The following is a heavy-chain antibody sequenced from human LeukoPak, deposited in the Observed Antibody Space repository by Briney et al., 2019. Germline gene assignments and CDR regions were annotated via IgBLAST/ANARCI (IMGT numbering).Heavy chain of an antibody. CDR3: ARQTSYGYGLDI. Sequence: GSLRLSCAASGFIFSTYSMNWVRQAPGKGLEWVSYITSSSKTIYYADSVKGRFTISRDNAKNSLYLQMNSLRAEDRAVYFCARQTSYGYGLDIWGQGTKLTVSS. J-gene: IGHJ3*02. D-gene: IGHD5-18*01. CDR1: GFIFSTYS. CDR2: ITSSSKTI. V-gene: IGHV3-48*01.